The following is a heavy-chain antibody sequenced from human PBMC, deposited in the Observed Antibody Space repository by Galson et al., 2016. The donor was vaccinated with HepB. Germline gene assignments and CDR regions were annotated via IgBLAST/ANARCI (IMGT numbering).Heavy chain of an antibody. V-gene: IGHV3-11*01. CDR1: GFTFKDYY. CDR3: ARDKDGPSVYFGH. CDR2: ISSSGGAR. J-gene: IGHJ4*02. Sequence: SLRLSCAASGFTFKDYYMSWIRQAPGKGLEWVSFISSSGGARYYAEAVKGRFTISRDNARNTIFLQMSSLRTEDTAVYFCARDKDGPSVYFGHWGQGALVTVSS.